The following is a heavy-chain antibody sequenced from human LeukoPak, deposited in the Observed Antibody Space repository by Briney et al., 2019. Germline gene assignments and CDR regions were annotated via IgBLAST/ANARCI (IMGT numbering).Heavy chain of an antibody. D-gene: IGHD1-1*01. Sequence: PSETLSLTCTVSNGSISSSSYYWGWIRQPPGEGLEWIGSVYYSGSTHYNPSLKSRVTISVDTSKNQFSLKLTSVTAADTSFYYCARRYNWNDRWDWGQGTLVTVSP. J-gene: IGHJ4*02. CDR3: ARRYNWNDRWD. CDR2: VYYSGST. V-gene: IGHV4-39*07. CDR1: NGSISSSSYY.